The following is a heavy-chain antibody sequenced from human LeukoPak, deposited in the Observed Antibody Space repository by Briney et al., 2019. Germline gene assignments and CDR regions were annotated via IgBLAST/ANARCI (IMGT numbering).Heavy chain of an antibody. D-gene: IGHD4-23*01. V-gene: IGHV1-8*01. CDR3: ARGHYGGNRYFDN. J-gene: IGHJ4*02. CDR1: GYTFSTYE. Sequence: ASVKVSCKPSGYTFSTYEINWVRQAPGQGREWVGWMHPSSGKTGYAQKLQGRVTMTSDTSIGTAFMELSSLRSDDTAIFYCARGHYGGNRYFDNWGQGTLVTVSS. CDR2: MHPSSGKT.